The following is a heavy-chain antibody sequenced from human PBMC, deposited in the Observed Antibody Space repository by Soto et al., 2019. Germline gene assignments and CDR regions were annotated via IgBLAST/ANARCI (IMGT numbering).Heavy chain of an antibody. CDR2: ISYDGSNK. J-gene: IGHJ4*02. Sequence: QVQLVESGGGVVQPGRSLRLSCAASGFTFSSYGMHWVRQAPGKGLEWVAVISYDGSNKYYADSVKGRFTISRDNSKNTLYLQMNSLRAEDTAVYYCAKVGDLVWWRTVYVDYWGQGTLVTVSS. CDR3: AKVGDLVWWRTVYVDY. CDR1: GFTFSSYG. D-gene: IGHD2-21*01. V-gene: IGHV3-30*18.